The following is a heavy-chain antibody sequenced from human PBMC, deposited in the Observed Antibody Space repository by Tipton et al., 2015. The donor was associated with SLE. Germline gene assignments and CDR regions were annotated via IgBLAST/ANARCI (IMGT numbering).Heavy chain of an antibody. D-gene: IGHD2-21*01. CDR1: GFTVSSNY. J-gene: IGHJ4*02. Sequence: SLRLSCAASGFTVSSNYMSWVRQAPGKGLEWVSVIYSGGSTYYADSVKGRFTISRDNSKNTLYLQMNSLRAEDTAVYYCAKVRVATSKVIAACLYFDYWGQGTLVTVSS. CDR3: AKVRVATSKVIAACLYFDY. CDR2: IYSGGST. V-gene: IGHV3-53*01.